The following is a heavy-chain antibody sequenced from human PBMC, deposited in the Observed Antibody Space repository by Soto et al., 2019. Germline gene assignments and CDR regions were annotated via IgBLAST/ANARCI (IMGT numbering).Heavy chain of an antibody. CDR3: ASLLWFGELLWGDAFDI. V-gene: IGHV3-30-3*01. D-gene: IGHD3-10*01. J-gene: IGHJ3*02. CDR2: ISYDGSNK. Sequence: QVQLVESGGGVVQPGRSLRLSCAASGFTFSSYAMHWVRQAPGKGLEWVAVISYDGSNKYYADSVKGRFTISRDNSKNTLNLRMNRLRAEDTAVYYCASLLWFGELLWGDAFDIWGQGTMVTVSS. CDR1: GFTFSSYA.